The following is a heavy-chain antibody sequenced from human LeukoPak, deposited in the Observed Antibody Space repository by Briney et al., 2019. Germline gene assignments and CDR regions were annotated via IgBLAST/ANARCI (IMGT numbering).Heavy chain of an antibody. CDR2: IIPMFGTA. CDR1: GGTFSSYA. Sequence: GASVEVSCKASGGTFSSYAINWVRQAPGQGLEWMGGIIPMFGTANYAQKFQGRVTITADESTSTAYMELSSLTSDDTAVYYCARGDGGEQQLVLGYWGQGTLVTVSS. D-gene: IGHD6-13*01. CDR3: ARGDGGEQQLVLGY. J-gene: IGHJ4*02. V-gene: IGHV1-69*01.